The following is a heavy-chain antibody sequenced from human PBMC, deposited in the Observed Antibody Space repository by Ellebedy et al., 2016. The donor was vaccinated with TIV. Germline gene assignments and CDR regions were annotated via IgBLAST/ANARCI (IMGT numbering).Heavy chain of an antibody. V-gene: IGHV5-10-1*01. CDR2: IDPSDSYT. D-gene: IGHD3-16*02. J-gene: IGHJ3*02. CDR1: GYSFTSYW. CDR3: ARPRGDFSDAFDI. Sequence: GESLKISCKGSGYSFTSYWISWVRQMPGKGLEWMGRIDPSDSYTNYSPSFQGHVTISADKSISTAYLQWSSLKASDTAMYYCARPRGDFSDAFDIWGQGTMVTVSS.